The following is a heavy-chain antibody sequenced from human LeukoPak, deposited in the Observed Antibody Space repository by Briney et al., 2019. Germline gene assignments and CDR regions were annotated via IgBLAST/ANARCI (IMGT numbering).Heavy chain of an antibody. J-gene: IGHJ4*02. CDR3: ARERQLERLAFGKEGSAFDY. V-gene: IGHV3-21*01. CDR1: GFTFNSYT. D-gene: IGHD1-1*01. Sequence: GGSLRLSCAASGFTFNSYTMNWVRQAPGKGLEWVSSISSSSSYIYYAASEKGRFTISRGNAKNSLYLQMNRLRAEDTAVYYCARERQLERLAFGKEGSAFDYWGQGTLVTVSS. CDR2: ISSSSSYI.